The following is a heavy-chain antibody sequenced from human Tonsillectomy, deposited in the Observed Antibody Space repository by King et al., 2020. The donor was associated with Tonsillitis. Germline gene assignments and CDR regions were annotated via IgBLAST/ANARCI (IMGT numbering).Heavy chain of an antibody. CDR3: AREQGMRVDY. Sequence: QLVQSGAEVKKPGSSVKVSCKASGGSFSSYAISWVRQAPGQGLEWMGGIIPIVGTTNYAQKFQGRVTITADESTNTAYMGLSSLRSEDTAVYYGAREQGMRVDYWGQGSLVTVSS. D-gene: IGHD3-10*01. CDR2: IIPIVGTT. CDR1: GGSFSSYA. V-gene: IGHV1-69*12. J-gene: IGHJ4*02.